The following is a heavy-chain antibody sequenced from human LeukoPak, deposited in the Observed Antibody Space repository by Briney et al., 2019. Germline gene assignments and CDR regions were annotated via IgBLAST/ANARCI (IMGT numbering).Heavy chain of an antibody. J-gene: IGHJ3*02. CDR2: IIPIFGTA. CDR1: GGTFSSYA. Sequence: SVKVSCKASGGTFSSYAISWVRQAPGQGLEWMGGIIPIFGTANYAQKIQGRVTITTDESTSTAYMELSSLRSEDTAVYYCARDRFLNGQLSNSDYPKHGAFDIWGQGTMVTVSS. D-gene: IGHD4-11*01. V-gene: IGHV1-69*05. CDR3: ARDRFLNGQLSNSDYPKHGAFDI.